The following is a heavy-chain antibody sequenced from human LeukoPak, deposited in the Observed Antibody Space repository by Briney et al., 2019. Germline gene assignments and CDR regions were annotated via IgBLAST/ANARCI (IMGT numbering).Heavy chain of an antibody. Sequence: ASVKVSCKASGYTFTSYGISWVRQAPGQGLEWMGWISSYSGDTNYAQKFQGRVTLTTDTSTSTVHMELRSLRSDDTAVYYCAREGSSGYYPRFWGQGTLVTVSS. D-gene: IGHD3-22*01. CDR1: GYTFTSYG. CDR3: AREGSSGYYPRF. J-gene: IGHJ4*02. V-gene: IGHV1-18*01. CDR2: ISSYSGDT.